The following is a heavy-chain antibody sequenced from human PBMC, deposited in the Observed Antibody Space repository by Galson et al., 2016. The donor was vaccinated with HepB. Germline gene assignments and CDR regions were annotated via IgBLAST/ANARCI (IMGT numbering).Heavy chain of an antibody. CDR1: GFTFSSDA. CDR3: ARRVAVAGIYYFDY. J-gene: IGHJ4*01. V-gene: IGHV4-30-2*03. Sequence: LRLSCAASGFTFSSDAMSWVRQAPEKGLEWIGSIYYSGSTYYNPSLKSRVTISVDTSKNQFSLKLSSVTAADTAVYYCARRVAVAGIYYFDYWGRGTLVTVSS. CDR2: IYYSGST. D-gene: IGHD6-19*01.